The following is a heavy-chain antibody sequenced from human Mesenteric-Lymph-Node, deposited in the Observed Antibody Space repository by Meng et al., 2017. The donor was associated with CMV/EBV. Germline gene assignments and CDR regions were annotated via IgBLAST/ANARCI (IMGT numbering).Heavy chain of an antibody. Sequence: GESLKISCAASGFTFSNYDMHWVRQASGKSLEWVSSFETAGYTYYTGSVKGRFTISRENAKNSLYLQMNSLRAGDTAVYYCATEHRGGRAFDSWGQGTMVTVSS. CDR2: FETAGYT. V-gene: IGHV3-13*01. J-gene: IGHJ3*02. CDR3: ATEHRGGRAFDS. CDR1: GFTFSNYD.